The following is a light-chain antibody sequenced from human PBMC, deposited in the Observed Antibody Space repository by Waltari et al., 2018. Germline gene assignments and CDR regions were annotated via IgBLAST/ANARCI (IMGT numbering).Light chain of an antibody. V-gene: IGLV2-23*02. CDR3: SSYAGSSKGV. J-gene: IGLJ2*01. CDR1: SSDVGNYKR. CDR2: AVS. Sequence: QSALTQPASVSGSPGQSITISCTGTSSDVGNYKRVSWYQQHPGKAPKLMIYAVSKRPSGFSDRFSGSKSGDMASLTISGLQPEDEAEYFCSSYAGSSKGVFGGGTKVTVL.